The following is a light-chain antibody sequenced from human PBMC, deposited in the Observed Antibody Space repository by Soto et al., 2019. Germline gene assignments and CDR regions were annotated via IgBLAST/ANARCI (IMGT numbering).Light chain of an antibody. Sequence: EIVLTQSPGTLSLSPGERATLSCRASQSVSSSYLAWYPQKPGQAPRLLIYGASSRATGIPDRFSGSGSGTDFTLTISRLEPEDFAVYYCQQYGRSPRTFGQGPKVEIK. V-gene: IGKV3-20*01. CDR3: QQYGRSPRT. J-gene: IGKJ1*01. CDR2: GAS. CDR1: QSVSSSY.